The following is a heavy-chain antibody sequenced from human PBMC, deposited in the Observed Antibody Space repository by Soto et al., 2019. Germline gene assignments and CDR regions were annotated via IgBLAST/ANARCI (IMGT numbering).Heavy chain of an antibody. D-gene: IGHD3-10*01. CDR1: GFTFSDHY. CDR2: TRNKANSYTT. Sequence: EVQLVESGGGLVQPGGSLRLSCAASGFTFSDHYMDWVRQAPGKGLEWVGRTRNKANSYTTEYAASVKGRFTISRDDSKNSLYLQMNSLKTEDTAVYYCASRRGGDYFDYWGQGTLVTVSS. CDR3: ASRRGGDYFDY. J-gene: IGHJ4*02. V-gene: IGHV3-72*01.